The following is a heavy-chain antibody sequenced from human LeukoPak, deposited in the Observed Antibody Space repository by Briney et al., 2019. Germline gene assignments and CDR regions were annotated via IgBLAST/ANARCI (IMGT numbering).Heavy chain of an antibody. CDR3: ARHLLYDSSGYYFDY. J-gene: IGHJ4*02. CDR2: IHPGVSDT. Sequence: GESLKISCKASGFTLTDHWIAWVRQMPGRGLEWVGIIHPGVSDTPKSPSFQGQVVISVDRSISTAYLQWNSLKASDTAMYYCARHLLYDSSGYYFDYWGQGTLVTVSS. CDR1: GFTLTDHW. D-gene: IGHD3-22*01. V-gene: IGHV5-51*01.